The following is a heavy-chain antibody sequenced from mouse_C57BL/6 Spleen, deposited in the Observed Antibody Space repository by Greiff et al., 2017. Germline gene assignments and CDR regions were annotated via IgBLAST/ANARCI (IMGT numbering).Heavy chain of an antibody. D-gene: IGHD3-2*02. CDR2: ISDGGSYT. CDR3: ARERPQFDY. Sequence: DVQLQESGGGLVKPGGSLKLSCAASGFTFSSYAMSWVRQTPEKRLEWVATISDGGSYTYYPDNVKGRFTISRDNAKNNLYLQMSHLKSEDTAMYYCARERPQFDYWGQGTTLTVSS. CDR1: GFTFSSYA. V-gene: IGHV5-4*01. J-gene: IGHJ2*01.